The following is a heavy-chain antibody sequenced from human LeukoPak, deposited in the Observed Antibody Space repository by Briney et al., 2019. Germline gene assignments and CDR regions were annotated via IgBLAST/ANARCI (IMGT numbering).Heavy chain of an antibody. CDR2: IYIEGYT. V-gene: IGHV3-66*01. D-gene: IGHD5-24*01. CDR1: GFTFSGNH. Sequence: PGGSLRLSCVVSGFTFSGNHISWVRQAPGKGPEWVSVIYIEGYTYYADSVKGRFTISRDNSKNTVYLQMNSLKPEDTAVYYCVRDPRDGYGHFDYWGQGTLVTVSS. CDR3: VRDPRDGYGHFDY. J-gene: IGHJ4*02.